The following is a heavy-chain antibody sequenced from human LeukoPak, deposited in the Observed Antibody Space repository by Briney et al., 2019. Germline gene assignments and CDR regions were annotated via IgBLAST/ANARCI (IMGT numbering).Heavy chain of an antibody. CDR1: GGSISGYY. D-gene: IGHD3/OR15-3a*01. J-gene: IGHJ4*02. CDR2: IYYSGST. V-gene: IGHV4-59*01. CDR3: ARDLDSYFDY. Sequence: SETLSFTCTVSGGSISGYYWSWIRQPPGKGLEWIGYIYYSGSTNYNPSLKSRVTISVDTSKNQFSLKLSSVTAADTAVYYCARDLDSYFDYWGQGTLVTVSS.